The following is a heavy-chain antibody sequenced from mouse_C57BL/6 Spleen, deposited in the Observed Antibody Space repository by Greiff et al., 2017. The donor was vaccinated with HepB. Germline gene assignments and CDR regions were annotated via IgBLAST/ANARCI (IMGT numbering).Heavy chain of an antibody. V-gene: IGHV1-64*01. J-gene: IGHJ3*01. Sequence: QVQLQQPGAELVKPGASVKLSCKASGYTFTSYWMHWVKQRPGQGLEWIGMIHPNSGSTNYNEKFKSKATLTVDKSSSTAYMQLSSLTSEDSAVYYCARAGYSPGGFAYWGQGTLVTVSA. CDR2: IHPNSGST. D-gene: IGHD1-2*01. CDR1: GYTFTSYW. CDR3: ARAGYSPGGFAY.